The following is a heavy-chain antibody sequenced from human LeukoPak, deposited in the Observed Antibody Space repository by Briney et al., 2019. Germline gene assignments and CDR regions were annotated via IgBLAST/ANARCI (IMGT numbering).Heavy chain of an antibody. J-gene: IGHJ6*03. Sequence: PGGSLRLSCAASGFTFSSYWMSWVRQAPGKGLEWVANIKQDGSEKYYVDSVKGRFTISRDNAKNSLYLQMNSLRAEDTAVYYCARKGGATTHGYYYYYMDVWGKGTTVTISS. CDR1: GFTFSSYW. CDR3: ARKGGATTHGYYYYYMDV. V-gene: IGHV3-7*01. D-gene: IGHD1-26*01. CDR2: IKQDGSEK.